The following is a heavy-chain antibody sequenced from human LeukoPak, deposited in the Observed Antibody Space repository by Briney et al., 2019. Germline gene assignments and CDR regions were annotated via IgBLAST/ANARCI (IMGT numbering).Heavy chain of an antibody. V-gene: IGHV4-59*08. Sequence: PSETLSLTCTVSGGSISSDYWSWIRQPPGKGLEWIGYISYSGSTNYNPSLKSRGTIVLDTSRNQFSLRLSSVTAADTAVYYCARQGDGYEPDYWGQGTLVTVSS. CDR1: GGSISSDY. J-gene: IGHJ4*02. CDR2: ISYSGST. D-gene: IGHD5-24*01. CDR3: ARQGDGYEPDY.